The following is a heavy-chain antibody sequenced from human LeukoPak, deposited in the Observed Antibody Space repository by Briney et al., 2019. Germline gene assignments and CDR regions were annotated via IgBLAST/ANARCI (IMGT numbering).Heavy chain of an antibody. Sequence: GESLKISCKGSGYSFTSYWISWVRQMPGKGLEWMGRIDPSDSYTNYSPSFQGHVTISADKSISTAHLQWSSLKASDTAMYYCATRIAAAGTLIDYWGQGTLVTVSS. V-gene: IGHV5-10-1*01. CDR3: ATRIAAAGTLIDY. D-gene: IGHD6-13*01. CDR2: IDPSDSYT. J-gene: IGHJ4*02. CDR1: GYSFTSYW.